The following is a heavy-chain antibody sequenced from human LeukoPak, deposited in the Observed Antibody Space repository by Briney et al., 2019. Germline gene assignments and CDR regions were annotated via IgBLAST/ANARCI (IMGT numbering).Heavy chain of an antibody. CDR2: INPNSGGT. CDR3: ARGNQQLVDY. V-gene: IGHV1-2*02. D-gene: IGHD6-13*01. Sequence: ASVKVSCKASGYTFTTYGITWVRQAPGQGLEWMGWINPNSGGTNYAQKFQGRVTMTRDTSISTAYMELSRLRSDDTAVYYCARGNQQLVDYWGQGTLVTVSS. CDR1: GYTFTTYG. J-gene: IGHJ4*02.